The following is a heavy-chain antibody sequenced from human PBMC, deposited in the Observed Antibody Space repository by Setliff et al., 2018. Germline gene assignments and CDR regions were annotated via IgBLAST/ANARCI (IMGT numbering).Heavy chain of an antibody. CDR1: GFTFGDYY. CDR3: AKAGGSGFGMDYLDS. CDR2: ISRGGNTI. D-gene: IGHD3-3*01. J-gene: IGHJ4*02. V-gene: IGHV3-11*01. Sequence: GSLRLSCSASGFTFGDYYMSWIRQAPGKGLEWVSYISRGGNTIYYADSVRGRATIFRDSSGNNVYLHMNSLTAADSAMYYCAKAGGSGFGMDYLDSWGQGTLVTVSS.